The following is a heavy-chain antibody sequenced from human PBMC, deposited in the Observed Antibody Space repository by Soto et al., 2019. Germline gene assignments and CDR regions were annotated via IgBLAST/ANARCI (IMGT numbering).Heavy chain of an antibody. CDR1: GYTFSTYG. CDR3: AAKATIPGYYQGMDV. D-gene: IGHD5-12*01. J-gene: IGHJ6*02. CDR2: VSPYNGNT. V-gene: IGHV1-18*01. Sequence: ASVKVSCKVFGYTFSTYGLSWVRQAPGQGLEWMGWVSPYNGNTYYAPGLQGRVTMTTDTSTNTAYMSLRSLRSEDTAVYYCAAKATIPGYYQGMDVWGQGTTVTVSS.